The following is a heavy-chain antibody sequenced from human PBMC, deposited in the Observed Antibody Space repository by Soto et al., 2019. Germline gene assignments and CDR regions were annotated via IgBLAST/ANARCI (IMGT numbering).Heavy chain of an antibody. CDR1: GFTFSSYA. D-gene: IGHD3-10*01. J-gene: IGHJ4*02. Sequence: EVQLLESGGGLVQPGGSLRLSCAASGFTFSSYAMSWVRQAPGKGLEWVSAISGSGGSTYYADSVKGRFTISRDNSKNTLYLQMNSLRAEDTAAYYCAKSAYYYGSGSRYYFDYWGQGTLVTVSS. CDR3: AKSAYYYGSGSRYYFDY. V-gene: IGHV3-23*01. CDR2: ISGSGGST.